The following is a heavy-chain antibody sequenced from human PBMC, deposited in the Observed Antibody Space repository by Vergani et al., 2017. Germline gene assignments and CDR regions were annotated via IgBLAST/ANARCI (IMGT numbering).Heavy chain of an antibody. V-gene: IGHV4-39*01. Sequence: QLQLQESGPGLVKPSETLSLTCTVSGGSISSSSYYWGWIRQPPGKGLEWIGSIYYSGSTYYIPSLKSRVTISVDTSKNQFSLKLSSVTAADTAVYYCARSDRTITRYFQHWGQGTLVTVSS. CDR1: GGSISSSSYY. J-gene: IGHJ1*01. CDR3: ARSDRTITRYFQH. D-gene: IGHD1-14*01. CDR2: IYYSGST.